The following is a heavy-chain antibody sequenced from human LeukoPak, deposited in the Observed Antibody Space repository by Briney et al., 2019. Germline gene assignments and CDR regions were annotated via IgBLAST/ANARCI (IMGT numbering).Heavy chain of an antibody. Sequence: SQTLSLTCAISGDSVSSNSAAWNWIRQSSSRGLEWLGRTYYRSKWYNDYAVSVKSRITINPDTSKNQFSLQLNSVTPEDTAVYYCARSDSSSWPRFDYWGQGTLVTVSS. CDR2: TYYRSKWYN. J-gene: IGHJ4*02. CDR3: ARSDSSSWPRFDY. D-gene: IGHD6-13*01. V-gene: IGHV6-1*01. CDR1: GDSVSSNSAA.